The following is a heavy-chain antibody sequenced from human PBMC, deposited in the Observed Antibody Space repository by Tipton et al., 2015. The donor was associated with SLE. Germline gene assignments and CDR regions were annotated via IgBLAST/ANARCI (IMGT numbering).Heavy chain of an antibody. CDR1: GGSFSGYY. J-gene: IGHJ4*02. D-gene: IGHD3-3*01. CDR3: ASSTIFGVVTSFDD. V-gene: IGHV4-34*01. CDR2: INHSGST. Sequence: TLSLTCAVYGGSFSGYYWSWIRQPPGKGVEWIGEINHSGSTNYNPSLKSRVTISVDTSKNQFSLKLSSVTAADTAVYYCASSTIFGVVTSFDDWGQGTLVTVSS.